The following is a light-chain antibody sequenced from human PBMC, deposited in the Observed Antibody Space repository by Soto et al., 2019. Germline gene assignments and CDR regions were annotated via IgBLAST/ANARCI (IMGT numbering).Light chain of an antibody. Sequence: EIVMTQPPATLSVSPGERATLSCRASQSVSSNLAWYQQKRGQAPRLLIYGASTRATGIPARFSGSGSGTEFTLTITILQSEDFAFYYCQQYNNWPPQITFGGGTRLEI. CDR1: QSVSSN. J-gene: IGKJ5*01. V-gene: IGKV3-15*01. CDR2: GAS. CDR3: QQYNNWPPQIT.